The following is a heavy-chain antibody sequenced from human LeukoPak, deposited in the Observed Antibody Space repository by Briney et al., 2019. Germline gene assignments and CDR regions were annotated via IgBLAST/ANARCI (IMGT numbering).Heavy chain of an antibody. D-gene: IGHD2-15*01. Sequence: KPGGSLRLSCAASVFTFSDYYMSWVRQAPGKGLEWVSYITSSSYTNYADSVKDRFTISRDNAKNSLYLQMNSLRAEDTAIYYRARLVVVAATPGYFDYWGQGTLVTVSS. J-gene: IGHJ4*02. CDR1: VFTFSDYY. CDR2: ITSSSYT. CDR3: ARLVVVAATPGYFDY. V-gene: IGHV3-11*06.